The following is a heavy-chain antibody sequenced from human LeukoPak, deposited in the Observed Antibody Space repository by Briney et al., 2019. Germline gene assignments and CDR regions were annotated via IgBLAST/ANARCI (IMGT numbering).Heavy chain of an antibody. CDR2: TRNKANSYTT. V-gene: IGHV3-72*01. J-gene: IGHJ3*02. Sequence: GGSLRLSCAASGFTFSDHYMDWVRQAPGKGLEWVGRTRNKANSYTTEYAASVKGRFTISRDDSKNSLYLQMNSLKTEDTAVYYCARDRYYCSSTSCPVAAFDIWGQGTMVTVSS. CDR1: GFTFSDHY. CDR3: ARDRYYCSSTSCPVAAFDI. D-gene: IGHD2-2*01.